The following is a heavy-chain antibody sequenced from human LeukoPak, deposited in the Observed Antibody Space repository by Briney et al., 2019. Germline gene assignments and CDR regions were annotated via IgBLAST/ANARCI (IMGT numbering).Heavy chain of an antibody. CDR2: INHSGST. CDR3: ARKGVAGPWDSSWVFDP. V-gene: IGHV4-34*01. Sequence: SETLSLTCAVYGGSFSGYYWSWIRQPPGKGLEWIGEINHSGSTNYNPSLKSRVTISVDTSKNQFSLKLSSVTAADTAVYYCARKGVAGPWDSSWVFDPWGQGTLVTVSS. CDR1: GGSFSGYY. J-gene: IGHJ5*02. D-gene: IGHD3-10*01.